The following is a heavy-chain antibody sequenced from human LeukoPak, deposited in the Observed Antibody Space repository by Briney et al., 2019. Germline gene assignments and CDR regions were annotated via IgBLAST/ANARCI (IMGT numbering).Heavy chain of an antibody. CDR2: INHSGST. Sequence: SETLSLTCAVYGGSFSGYYWSWIRQPPGKGLEWIGEINHSGSTNYNPSLKSRVTISVDTSKNQFSLKLSSVTAADTAVYYRARGPFDIWGQGTMVTVSS. CDR1: GGSFSGYY. V-gene: IGHV4-34*01. J-gene: IGHJ3*02. CDR3: ARGPFDI.